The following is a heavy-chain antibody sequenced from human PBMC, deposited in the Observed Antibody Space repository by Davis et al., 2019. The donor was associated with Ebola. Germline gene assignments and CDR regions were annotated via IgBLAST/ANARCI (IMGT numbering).Heavy chain of an antibody. V-gene: IGHV4-39*01. CDR3: ARIYAAPYSSTVHYFNF. D-gene: IGHD2-2*01. Sequence: PSETLSLTCVVSGDPVGNPTYYWGWIRQPPGMGLEWIGTVHSSGTTHYNSTLKSRVITSMDTSKNQFSLMMNSVTAADTAVYYCARIYAAPYSSTVHYFNFWGQGRLVTVSS. CDR2: VHSSGTT. CDR1: GDPVGNPTYY. J-gene: IGHJ4*02.